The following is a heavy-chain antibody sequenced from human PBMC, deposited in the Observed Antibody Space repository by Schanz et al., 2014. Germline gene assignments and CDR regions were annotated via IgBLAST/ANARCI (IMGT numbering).Heavy chain of an antibody. D-gene: IGHD2-15*01. J-gene: IGHJ3*01. CDR3: AKGVGRALLLGSTLDD. CDR2: LSASGGHT. V-gene: IGHV3-23*01. CDR1: GFTFTGYV. Sequence: VQLLESGGALVRPGGSLRLSCAASGFTFTGYVMTWVRQAPGKGLEWVSGLSASGGHTYYASSVKGRFTIPRDNSKNAVYLEMNNVRVDDSAVDHCAKGVGRALLLGSTLDDWGQGTMVTVTS.